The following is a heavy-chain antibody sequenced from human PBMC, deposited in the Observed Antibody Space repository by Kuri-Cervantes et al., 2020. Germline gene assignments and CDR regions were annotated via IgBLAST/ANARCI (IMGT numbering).Heavy chain of an antibody. CDR1: GFTFCGFW. CDR3: AKGEYGEPTYYHYGMDV. Sequence: GGSLRLSCAASGFTFCGFWMSWVRLAPGKGLEWLADVKQNGGEKYYADSVKGRFTISRDNAENSLFLQMNTLRAEDTAVYYCAKGEYGEPTYYHYGMDVWGQGTTVTVSS. J-gene: IGHJ6*02. CDR2: VKQNGGEK. V-gene: IGHV3-7*01. D-gene: IGHD4-17*01.